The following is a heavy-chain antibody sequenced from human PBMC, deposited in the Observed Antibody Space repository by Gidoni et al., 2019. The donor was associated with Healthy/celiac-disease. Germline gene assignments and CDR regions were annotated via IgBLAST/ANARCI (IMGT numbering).Heavy chain of an antibody. J-gene: IGHJ6*02. CDR2: IIPIFGTA. V-gene: IGHV1-69*01. D-gene: IGHD2-21*01. CDR1: GGTFSSYA. CDR3: ARDTLPGLAYCGGDCKMGHYYGMDV. Sequence: QVQLVQSGAEVKKPGSSVKVSCKASGGTFSSYAISWVRQAPGQGLEWMGGIIPIFGTANYAQKFQGRVTITADESTSTAYMELSSLRSEDTAVYYCARDTLPGLAYCGGDCKMGHYYGMDVWGQGTTVTVSS.